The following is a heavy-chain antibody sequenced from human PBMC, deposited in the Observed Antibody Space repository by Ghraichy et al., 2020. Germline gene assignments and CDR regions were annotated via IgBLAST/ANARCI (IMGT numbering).Heavy chain of an antibody. J-gene: IGHJ3*02. V-gene: IGHV1-18*01. CDR1: GYTFTSYG. D-gene: IGHD6-19*01. CDR3: ARMSSGWQTNDAFDI. CDR2: ISAYNGNT. Sequence: ASVKVSCKASGYTFTSYGISWVRQAPGQGLEWMGWISAYNGNTNYAQKLQGRVTMTTDTSTSTAYMELRSLRSDHTAVYYCARMSSGWQTNDAFDIWGQGTMVTVSS.